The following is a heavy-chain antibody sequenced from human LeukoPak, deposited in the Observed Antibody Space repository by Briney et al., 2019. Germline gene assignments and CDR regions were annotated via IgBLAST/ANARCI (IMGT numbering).Heavy chain of an antibody. CDR3: ARGHTTVTTFSLDY. Sequence: SETLSLTCAVYRGSFSGYYWSWIRQPPGKGLEWIGEINHSGSTNYNPSLKSRVTISVDTSKNQFSLKLSSVTAADTAVYYCARGHTTVTTFSLDYWGQGTLVTVSS. CDR2: INHSGST. D-gene: IGHD4-17*01. CDR1: RGSFSGYY. V-gene: IGHV4-34*01. J-gene: IGHJ4*02.